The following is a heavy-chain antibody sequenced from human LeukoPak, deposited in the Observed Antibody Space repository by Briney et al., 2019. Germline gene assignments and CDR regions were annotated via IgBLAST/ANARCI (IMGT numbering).Heavy chain of an antibody. CDR3: ARAGVEDDFWSGYYLDY. CDR1: GGSISSGDYY. Sequence: SETLSRTCTVSGGSISSGDYYWSWIRQPPGKGLEWIGYIYYSGSTYYNPSLKSRVTISVDTSKDRFSLKLSSVTAADTAVYYCARAGVEDDFWSGYYLDYWGQGTLVTVSS. J-gene: IGHJ4*02. CDR2: IYYSGST. V-gene: IGHV4-30-4*01. D-gene: IGHD3-3*01.